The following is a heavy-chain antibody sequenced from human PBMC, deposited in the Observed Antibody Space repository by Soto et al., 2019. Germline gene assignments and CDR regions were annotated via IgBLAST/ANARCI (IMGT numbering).Heavy chain of an antibody. CDR1: GFTFSSYA. D-gene: IGHD1-26*01. Sequence: EVQLLESGGGLVQPGGSLRLSCAASGFTFSSYAMRWVRQAPVKGLEWVSAISGSGGSTYYADSVKGRFTTSRDNSKNTLYLQMNSLRAEETAVYYCARRGSGSYYDYWGQGTLVTVSS. V-gene: IGHV3-23*01. CDR2: ISGSGGST. CDR3: ARRGSGSYYDY. J-gene: IGHJ4*02.